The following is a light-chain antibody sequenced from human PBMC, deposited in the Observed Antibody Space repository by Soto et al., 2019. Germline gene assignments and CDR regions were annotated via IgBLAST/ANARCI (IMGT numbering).Light chain of an antibody. CDR1: ESIYSW. J-gene: IGKJ1*01. CDR2: KTS. CDR3: QEYNTNSRT. V-gene: IGKV1-5*03. Sequence: IQMTQSPSTLSASVGDTVTITCRASESIYSWLAWYKQIPGTAPQLLIYKTSTLQGAVPSRFSGSGSGAEYTLTIRSLQPDDFATYYCQEYNTNSRTFGQGT.